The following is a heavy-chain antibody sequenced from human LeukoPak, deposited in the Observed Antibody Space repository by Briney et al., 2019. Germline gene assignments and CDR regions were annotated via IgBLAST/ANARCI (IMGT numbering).Heavy chain of an antibody. D-gene: IGHD5-18*01. CDR3: ARGQLATAMGRDYFDY. CDR1: GGSISSSTYY. Sequence: PSETLSLTCTVSGGSISSSTYYWGWIRQPPGKGLEWIGSIYYSGSTYYNPSLKSRVTISVDTSKNQFSLKLTSVTAADTAVYYCARGQLATAMGRDYFDYWGQGTVVTVSS. CDR2: IYYSGST. J-gene: IGHJ4*02. V-gene: IGHV4-39*07.